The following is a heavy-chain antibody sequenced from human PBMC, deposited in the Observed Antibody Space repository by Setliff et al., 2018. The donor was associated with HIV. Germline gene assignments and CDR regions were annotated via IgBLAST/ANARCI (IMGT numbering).Heavy chain of an antibody. CDR3: ARDRSSGWSKDWFDT. D-gene: IGHD6-19*01. Sequence: SETLSLTCTVSGGSVSSGSYYWSWIRQPPGKGLEWIGYIYYSGSTNYNPSLKSRVTISVDTSKNQFSLRLTSVTAADTAMYHCARDRSSGWSKDWFDTWGQGILVTVSS. CDR2: IYYSGST. V-gene: IGHV4-61*01. CDR1: GGSVSSGSYY. J-gene: IGHJ5*02.